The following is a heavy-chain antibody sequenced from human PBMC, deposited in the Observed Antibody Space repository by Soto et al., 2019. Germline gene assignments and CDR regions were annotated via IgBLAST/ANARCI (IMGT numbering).Heavy chain of an antibody. Sequence: GGSLRLSCAASGFTFSDYYMSWIRQAPGKGLEWVSYISSSGSTIYYADSVKGRFTISRDNAKNSLYLQMNSLRAEDTAVYYCARDEYDFWSGYYTFNWFDPWGQGTLVTVSS. J-gene: IGHJ5*02. D-gene: IGHD3-3*01. V-gene: IGHV3-11*01. CDR3: ARDEYDFWSGYYTFNWFDP. CDR1: GFTFSDYY. CDR2: ISSSGSTI.